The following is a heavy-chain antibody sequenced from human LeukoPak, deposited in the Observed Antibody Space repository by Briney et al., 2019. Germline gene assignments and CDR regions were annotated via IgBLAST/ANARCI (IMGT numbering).Heavy chain of an antibody. CDR3: AASRGANNWFDP. Sequence: SVNGSCTASGVTFSSYAISWARHATGQGLEWMGGIIPIFGTANYAQKFQGRVTITADESTSTAYMELSSLRSEDTAVYYCAASRGANNWFDPWGQGTLVTVSS. D-gene: IGHD1-26*01. CDR1: GVTFSSYA. CDR2: IIPIFGTA. J-gene: IGHJ5*02. V-gene: IGHV1-69*01.